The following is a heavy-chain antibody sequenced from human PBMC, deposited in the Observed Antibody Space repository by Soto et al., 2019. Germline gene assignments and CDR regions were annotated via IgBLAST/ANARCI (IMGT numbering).Heavy chain of an antibody. CDR2: INHSGST. Sequence: SETLSLTCAVYGGSFSGYYWSWIRQPPGKGLEWIGEINHSGSTNYNPSLKSRVTISVDTSKNQFSLKLSSVTAADTAVYYCARLTYYYGSGSPYYFDYWGQGTLVTGSS. V-gene: IGHV4-34*01. CDR3: ARLTYYYGSGSPYYFDY. CDR1: GGSFSGYY. D-gene: IGHD3-10*01. J-gene: IGHJ4*02.